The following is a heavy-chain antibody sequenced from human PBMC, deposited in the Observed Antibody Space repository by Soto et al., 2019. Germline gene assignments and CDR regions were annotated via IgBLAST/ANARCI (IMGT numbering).Heavy chain of an antibody. CDR3: VSHRNYIVVSGSFFDY. CDR2: IYHSGST. V-gene: IGHV4-30-2*03. CDR1: GGSISSGGYS. J-gene: IGHJ4*02. D-gene: IGHD6-19*01. Sequence: PSETLSLTCAVSGGSISSGGYSWSWIRQPPGKGLEWIGYIYHSGSTYYNPSLKSRVTVSVDTSKNQFSLKLTSVTAADTAVYFCVSHRNYIVVSGSFFDYWSQGTLVTVS.